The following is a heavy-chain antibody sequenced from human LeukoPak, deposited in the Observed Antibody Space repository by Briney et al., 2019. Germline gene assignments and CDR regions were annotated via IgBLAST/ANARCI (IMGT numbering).Heavy chain of an antibody. D-gene: IGHD5-18*01. Sequence: QPGGSLRLSCAASGFTFSRHWMHWVRQAPGRGLEWVSRMSGDGSCTAYADSVKRRFTISRDNAKNTLYLQMNSLRAEDTCIYRCASSTVDTAVGIDYWGQGTLVTVSS. CDR2: MSGDGSCT. CDR1: GFTFSRHW. V-gene: IGHV3-74*01. CDR3: ASSTVDTAVGIDY. J-gene: IGHJ4*02.